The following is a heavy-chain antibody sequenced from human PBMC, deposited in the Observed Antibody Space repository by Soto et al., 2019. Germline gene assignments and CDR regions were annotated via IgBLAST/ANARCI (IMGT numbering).Heavy chain of an antibody. CDR3: ARDRGYYYDSSGYYDY. Sequence: GESLKISCAASGFTVSSNYMSWVRQAPGKGLEWVSVIYSGGSTYYADSVKGRFTISRDNSKNTLYLQMNSLRAEDTAVYYCARDRGYYYDSSGYYDYWGQGTLVTVSS. D-gene: IGHD3-22*01. V-gene: IGHV3-66*01. J-gene: IGHJ4*02. CDR2: IYSGGST. CDR1: GFTVSSNY.